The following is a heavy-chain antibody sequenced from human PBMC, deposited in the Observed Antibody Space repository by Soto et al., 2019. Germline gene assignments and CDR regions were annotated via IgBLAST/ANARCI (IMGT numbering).Heavy chain of an antibody. V-gene: IGHV3-33*01. Sequence: SCKASGYSFNTYSMHWVRQPPGKGLEWLAAIWYDGTQKYYADSVKGRFIISRDNSKKTLYLEMNSLRAEDTAVYYCARAGGTTVTGLWHFDSWGQGTLVTVSS. J-gene: IGHJ4*02. D-gene: IGHD4-17*01. CDR1: GYSFNTYS. CDR3: ARAGGTTVTGLWHFDS. CDR2: IWYDGTQK.